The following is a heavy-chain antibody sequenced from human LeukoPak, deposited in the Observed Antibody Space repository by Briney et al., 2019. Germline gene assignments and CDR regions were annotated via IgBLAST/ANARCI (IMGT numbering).Heavy chain of an antibody. CDR2: IYHSGST. J-gene: IGHJ4*02. CDR3: ARAFMYYYNSRGSHDYLDY. Sequence: SETLSLTCTVSGGSISSGGYYWSWIRQPPGKGLEWIGYIYHSGSTYYNPSLKSRVTISVDTSKNQFSLKLSSVTAADTAVYYCARAFMYYYNSRGSHDYLDYWGQGTLVTVSS. V-gene: IGHV4-30-4*01. CDR1: GGSISSGGYY. D-gene: IGHD3-22*01.